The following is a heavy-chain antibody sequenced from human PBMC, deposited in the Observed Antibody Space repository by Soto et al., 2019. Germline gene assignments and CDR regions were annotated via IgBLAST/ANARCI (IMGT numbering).Heavy chain of an antibody. Sequence: QVQLVESGGGVVQPGRSLRLSCAASGFTFSSYGMHWVRQAPGKGLEWVAVISYDGSNKYYADSVKGRFTISRDNSKNTLYLQMNSLRAEDTAVYYCANGPTRIAVAGTIADYWGQGTLVTVSS. CDR2: ISYDGSNK. CDR3: ANGPTRIAVAGTIADY. D-gene: IGHD6-19*01. CDR1: GFTFSSYG. J-gene: IGHJ4*02. V-gene: IGHV3-30*18.